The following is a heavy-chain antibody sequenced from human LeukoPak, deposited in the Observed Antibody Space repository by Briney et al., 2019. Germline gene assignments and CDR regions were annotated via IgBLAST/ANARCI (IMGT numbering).Heavy chain of an antibody. CDR1: GGSFSGYY. Sequence: SETLSLTCAVYGGSFSGYYWSWIRHPPGQGLEFIGEINHSGSTNYNPSLKSRVTISVDTSKNQFSLKLSSVTAADTAVYYCAAYCDSSGSFDYWGQGTLVTVSS. CDR3: AAYCDSSGSFDY. J-gene: IGHJ4*02. D-gene: IGHD3-22*01. V-gene: IGHV4-34*01. CDR2: INHSGST.